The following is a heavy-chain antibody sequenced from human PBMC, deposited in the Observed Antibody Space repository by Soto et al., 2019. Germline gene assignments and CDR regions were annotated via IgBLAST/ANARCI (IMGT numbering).Heavy chain of an antibody. CDR1: GFTFSSYA. CDR3: AKHLEYSSSSPCFH. CDR2: ITYDGSNE. Sequence: SLRLSCAASGFTFSSYAMHWVRQAPGKGLEWVALITYDGSNEYYADSVKGRFTISRDNSKNTLYLQMNSLRAEDTAVYYCAKHLEYSSSSPCFHWGQGTLVTVSS. D-gene: IGHD6-6*01. V-gene: IGHV3-30-3*02. J-gene: IGHJ4*02.